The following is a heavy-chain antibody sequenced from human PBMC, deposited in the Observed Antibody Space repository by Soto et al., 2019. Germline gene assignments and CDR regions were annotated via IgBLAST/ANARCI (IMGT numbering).Heavy chain of an antibody. CDR2: IYHSGST. D-gene: IGHD3-9*01. CDR1: GGSISSGGYS. V-gene: IGHV4-30-2*01. CDR3: ARGYYDILTGYSGSNWFDP. J-gene: IGHJ5*02. Sequence: NPSETLSLTCAVSGGSISSGGYSWSWIRQPPGKGLEWIGYIYHSGSTYYNPSLKSRVTISVDRSKNQFSLKLSSVTAADTAVYYCARGYYDILTGYSGSNWFDPWGQGTLVTVSS.